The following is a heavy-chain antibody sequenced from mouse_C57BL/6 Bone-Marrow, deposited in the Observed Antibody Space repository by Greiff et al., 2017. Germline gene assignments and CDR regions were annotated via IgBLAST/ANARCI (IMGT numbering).Heavy chain of an antibody. J-gene: IGHJ2*01. D-gene: IGHD2-3*01. CDR1: GFSLTSYA. V-gene: IGHV2-9-1*01. CDR2: IWTGGGT. CDR3: ARKMVYDGTYYFDY. Sequence: VQLQQSGPGLVAPSQSLSITCTVSGFSLTSYAISWVRQPPGKGLEWLGVIWTGGGTNYNSALKSRLSISKDNSKSQVFLKMNSLQTDDTARYYCARKMVYDGTYYFDYWGQGTTLTVSS.